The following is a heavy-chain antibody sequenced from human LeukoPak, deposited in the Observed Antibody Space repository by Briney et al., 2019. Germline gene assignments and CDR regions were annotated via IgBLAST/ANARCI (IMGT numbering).Heavy chain of an antibody. D-gene: IGHD2-2*01. CDR1: GYTFTNYY. Sequence: GASVKVSCKASGYTFTNYYMHWVRQAPGQGLEWMGWINPNSGGTNYAQKFQGRVTMTRDTSISTAYMELSRLRSDDTAAYYCARDPYGCSSTSCFGNNWFDPWGQGTLVTVSS. V-gene: IGHV1-2*02. J-gene: IGHJ5*02. CDR2: INPNSGGT. CDR3: ARDPYGCSSTSCFGNNWFDP.